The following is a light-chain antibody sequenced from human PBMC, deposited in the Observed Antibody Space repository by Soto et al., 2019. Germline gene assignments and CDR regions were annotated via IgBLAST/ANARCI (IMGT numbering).Light chain of an antibody. CDR3: QQYYSIPLT. CDR2: GAS. V-gene: IGKV3-20*01. CDR1: QSITGSY. Sequence: ENVLTQSPCTLSLSPGERATVSCRASQSITGSYLAWYPQTPGQAPRLLIYGASSRATGVPDRFSGSGSGTDFTLTISRLEPEDFAVYYCQQYYSIPLTFGGGTKVDIK. J-gene: IGKJ4*01.